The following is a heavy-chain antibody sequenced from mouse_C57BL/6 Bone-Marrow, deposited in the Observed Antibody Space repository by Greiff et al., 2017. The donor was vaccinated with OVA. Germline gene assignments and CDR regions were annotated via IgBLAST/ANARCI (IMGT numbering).Heavy chain of an antibody. V-gene: IGHV5-4*03. Sequence: EVKLEESGGGLVKPGGSLKLSCAASGFTFSSYAMSWVRQTPEKRLEWVATISDGGSYTYYPDNVKGRFTISRDNAKNNLYLQMSHLKSEDTAMYYCARADYDGYYWFAYWGQGTLVTVSA. J-gene: IGHJ3*01. D-gene: IGHD2-3*01. CDR1: GFTFSSYA. CDR2: ISDGGSYT. CDR3: ARADYDGYYWFAY.